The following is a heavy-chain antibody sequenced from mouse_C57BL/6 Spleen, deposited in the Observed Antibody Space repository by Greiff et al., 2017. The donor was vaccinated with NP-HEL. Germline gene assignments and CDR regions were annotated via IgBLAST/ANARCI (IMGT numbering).Heavy chain of an antibody. J-gene: IGHJ1*03. V-gene: IGHV1-50*01. CDR1: GYTFTSYW. CDR3: ARNGYYHDWYFDV. CDR2: IVPSDSYT. D-gene: IGHD2-3*01. Sequence: QVQLQQPGAELVKPGASVKLSCKASGYTFTSYWMQWVKQRPGQGLEWIGEIVPSDSYTNYNQKFKGKATLTVDTSSSPAYMQLSSLTSEDSAVYYCARNGYYHDWYFDVWGTGTTVTVSS.